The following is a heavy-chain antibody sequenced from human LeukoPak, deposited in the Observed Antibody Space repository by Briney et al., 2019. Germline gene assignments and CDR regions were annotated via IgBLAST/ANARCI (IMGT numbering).Heavy chain of an antibody. D-gene: IGHD1-26*01. Sequence: SETLSLTCTVPGGSISSYYWSWIRQPPGKGLEWIGYIYYSGSTNYNPSLKSRVTISVDASKTQFSLKLSSVTAADTAVYYCARTNSGSSSIDYWGQGTLVTVSS. CDR3: ARTNSGSSSIDY. J-gene: IGHJ4*02. V-gene: IGHV4-59*08. CDR1: GGSISSYY. CDR2: IYYSGST.